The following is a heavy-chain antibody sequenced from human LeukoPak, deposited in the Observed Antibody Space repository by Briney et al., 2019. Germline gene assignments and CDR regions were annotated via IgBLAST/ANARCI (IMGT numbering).Heavy chain of an antibody. CDR1: GYTFTRYC. CDR3: AGANYNSGMDV. CDR2: ISAYNGNA. V-gene: IGHV1-18*01. Sequence: ASVKISCNPDGYTFTRYCINLVRHAPGQSLEWMGWISAYNGNANYAQKFMGRVTMTTDTATSTAYMELRSLRSDDTAVFYCAGANYNSGMDVWGQGTTVTVSS. J-gene: IGHJ6*02.